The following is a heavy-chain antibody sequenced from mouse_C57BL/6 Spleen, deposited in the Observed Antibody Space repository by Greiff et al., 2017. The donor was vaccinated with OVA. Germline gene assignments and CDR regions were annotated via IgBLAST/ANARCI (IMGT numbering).Heavy chain of an antibody. J-gene: IGHJ4*01. V-gene: IGHV1-54*01. CDR2: INPGSGGT. CDR1: GYAFTNYL. Sequence: LQESGAELVRPGTSVKVSCKASGYAFTNYLIEWVKQRPGQGLEWIGVINPGSGGTNYNEKFKGKATLTAEKSSSTAYIQLIRLTSVDSAVYFCSKFDSYYAMDYWGQGTSVTVSS. CDR3: SKFDSYYAMDY.